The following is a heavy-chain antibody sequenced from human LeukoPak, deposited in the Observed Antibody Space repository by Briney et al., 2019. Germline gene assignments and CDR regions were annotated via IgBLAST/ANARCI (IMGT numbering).Heavy chain of an antibody. V-gene: IGHV1-2*02. CDR2: INPNSGGT. J-gene: IGHJ6*02. CDR3: AREVAMATCGMDV. CDR1: GYTFTGYY. D-gene: IGHD5-12*01. Sequence: ASVKVSCKASGYTFTGYYMHWVRQAPGQGLEWMGWINPNSGGTNYAQKFQGRVTMTRDTSISTAYVELSRLRSDDTAVYYCAREVAMATCGMDVWGQGTTVTVSS.